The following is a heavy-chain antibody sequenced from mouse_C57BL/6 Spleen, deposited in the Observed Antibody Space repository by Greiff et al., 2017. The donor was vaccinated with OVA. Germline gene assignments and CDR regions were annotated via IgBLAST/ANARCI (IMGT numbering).Heavy chain of an antibody. CDR1: GYSITSGYY. CDR3: AREDGYYAFDY. CDR2: ISYDGSN. J-gene: IGHJ2*01. D-gene: IGHD2-3*01. Sequence: EVQLVESGPGLVKPSQSLSLTCSVTGYSITSGYYWNWIRQFPGNKLEWMGYISYDGSNNYNPSLKNRISITRDTSKNQFFLKLNSVTTEDTATYYCAREDGYYAFDYWGQGTTLTVSS. V-gene: IGHV3-6*01.